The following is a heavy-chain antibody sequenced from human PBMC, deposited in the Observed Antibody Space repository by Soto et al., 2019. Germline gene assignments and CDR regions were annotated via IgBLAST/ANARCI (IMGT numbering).Heavy chain of an antibody. Sequence: EEQLVESGGGLVQPGGSLRLSCSASGFALYIYDMSWVRQAPGKDPEWISHIGTGGDRIYYADSVKGRFTISRDNAKNSLYLQMNSLRDDDTALYYCVGERELIFAPHDAFHIWGQGTGVTISS. D-gene: IGHD3-9*01. CDR2: IGTGGDRI. V-gene: IGHV3-48*03. J-gene: IGHJ3*02. CDR1: GFALYIYD. CDR3: VGERELIFAPHDAFHI.